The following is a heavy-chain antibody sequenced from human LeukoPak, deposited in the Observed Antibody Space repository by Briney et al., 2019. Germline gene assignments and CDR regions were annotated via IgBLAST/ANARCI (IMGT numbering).Heavy chain of an antibody. CDR2: ISGSGGST. D-gene: IGHD2-15*01. CDR3: AKDRSGGRYLLGNFDY. CDR1: GFTFSSYA. J-gene: IGHJ4*02. V-gene: IGHV3-23*01. Sequence: PGGSLRLSCAASGFTFSSYAMSWVRQAPGKGLEWVSGISGSGGSTYYADSVKGRFTISRDNSKNTLYLQMNSLRAEDTAVYYCAKDRSGGRYLLGNFDYWGQGTLVTVSS.